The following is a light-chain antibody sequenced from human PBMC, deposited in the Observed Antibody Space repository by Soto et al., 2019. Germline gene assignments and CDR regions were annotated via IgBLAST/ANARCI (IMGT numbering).Light chain of an antibody. CDR1: QTINNW. CDR3: QQYDSYSA. V-gene: IGKV1-5*03. Sequence: DIQMTQSPSTLSASVGDRVTITCRASQTINNWLAWYQQKPGEAPKLLIYKASDLEVGVPSRFSGSGFGTDFTLTISSLQPDDFATYYCQQYDSYSAFGQGTKVEIK. CDR2: KAS. J-gene: IGKJ1*01.